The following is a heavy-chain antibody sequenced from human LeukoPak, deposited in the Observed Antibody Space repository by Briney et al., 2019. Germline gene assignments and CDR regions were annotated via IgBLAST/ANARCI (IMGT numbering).Heavy chain of an antibody. D-gene: IGHD7-27*01. CDR3: ARDRSGAENWGALDL. V-gene: IGHV3-66*02. Sequence: PGGSLTLSCAASGFTVSNDYMAWVRQAPGGGLEWVSLIYGDGTTIYTDSVKGRFPLPRDNFKNTMYFQMNSLRREDTALYYCARDRSGAENWGALDLWGEETLVTVSS. CDR2: IYGDGTT. CDR1: GFTVSNDY. J-gene: IGHJ5*02.